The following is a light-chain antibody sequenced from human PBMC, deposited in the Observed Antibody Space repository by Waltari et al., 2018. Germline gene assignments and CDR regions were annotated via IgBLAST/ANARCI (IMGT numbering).Light chain of an antibody. V-gene: IGKV2-30*01. Sequence: AVMTQSPLSLPVTLGQPASISCSSRQSLVASDGKTYLSWFHQRPGQSPGRLIDMVSNRGSGVADRFSGSGSGTDFTLRISRVEAEDVGVYYCRQTRYWPWTFGQGTKVEIK. CDR1: QSLVASDGKTY. J-gene: IGKJ1*01. CDR3: RQTRYWPWT. CDR2: MVS.